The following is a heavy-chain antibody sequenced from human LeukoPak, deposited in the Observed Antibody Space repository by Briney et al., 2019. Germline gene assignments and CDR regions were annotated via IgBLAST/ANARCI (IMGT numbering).Heavy chain of an antibody. Sequence: SETLSLTCSVSDDSITMYYWNWIRQPSGKGLEWIGYVDHTGSTNFNPSLNGRVSISRDTTKNLFSLRLRSVTAADTAVYFCARGRVSSSTWYSTYYYYFYMDVWGKGTTVTVSS. CDR3: ARGRVSSSTWYSTYYYYFYMDV. V-gene: IGHV4-59*01. CDR1: DDSITMYY. CDR2: VDHTGST. J-gene: IGHJ6*03. D-gene: IGHD1-1*01.